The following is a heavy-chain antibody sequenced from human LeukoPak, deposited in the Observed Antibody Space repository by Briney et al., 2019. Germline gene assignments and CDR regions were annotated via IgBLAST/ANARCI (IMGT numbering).Heavy chain of an antibody. CDR2: IVPSGST. V-gene: IGHV4-4*07. Sequence: SETLSLTCTVSGASIRSYYWSWIRQPAGKGLEWIGRIVPSGSTNYKPSLKSRLTMSVDTSKNQFSMKLSSVTAADAAVYYCAKEGAAPGPDFDFWGQGILVIVSS. CDR3: AKEGAAPGPDFDF. J-gene: IGHJ4*02. CDR1: GASIRSYY. D-gene: IGHD6-13*01.